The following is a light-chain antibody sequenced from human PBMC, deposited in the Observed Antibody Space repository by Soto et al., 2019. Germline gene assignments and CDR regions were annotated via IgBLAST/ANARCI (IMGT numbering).Light chain of an antibody. CDR1: QSVVRY. Sequence: EIVLTQSPVTLSLSPGDTATLSCRASQSVVRYVAWDQQKPGQAPRLLIYDATIRASGIPARFIVSGSGTDFSLTISSLEPEDFAVYYCQQRYHWPPLPFGGGPNVEVK. CDR2: DAT. V-gene: IGKV3-11*01. CDR3: QQRYHWPPLP. J-gene: IGKJ4*01.